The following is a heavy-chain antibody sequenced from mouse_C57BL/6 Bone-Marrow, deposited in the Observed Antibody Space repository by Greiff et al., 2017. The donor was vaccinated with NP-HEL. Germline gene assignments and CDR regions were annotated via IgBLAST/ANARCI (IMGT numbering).Heavy chain of an antibody. J-gene: IGHJ3*01. CDR2: IHPNSGST. D-gene: IGHD1-1*01. V-gene: IGHV1-64*01. CDR1: GYTFTSYW. Sequence: QVQLQQSGAELVKPGASVKLSCKASGYTFTSYWMHWVKQRPGQGLEWIGMIHPNSGSTNYNEKFKSKATLTVDKSSSTAYMQLSSLTSEDSAVYYCAREDYYGSSWFAYWGQGTLVTVSA. CDR3: AREDYYGSSWFAY.